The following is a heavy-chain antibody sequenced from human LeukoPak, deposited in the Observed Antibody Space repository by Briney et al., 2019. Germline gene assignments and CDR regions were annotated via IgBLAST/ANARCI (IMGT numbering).Heavy chain of an antibody. D-gene: IGHD3-10*01. V-gene: IGHV1-2*02. CDR3: ARGRGTMVRGPKYYYGMDV. CDR1: GYTFTGYY. CDR2: INPNSGGT. Sequence: ASVKVSCKASGYTFTGYYMHWVRQAPGQGLEWMGWINPNSGGTNYAQKFQGRVTFTRDTSTNTAYMELSSLTSEDTAVYYCARGRGTMVRGPKYYYGMDVWGQGTTVTVSS. J-gene: IGHJ6*02.